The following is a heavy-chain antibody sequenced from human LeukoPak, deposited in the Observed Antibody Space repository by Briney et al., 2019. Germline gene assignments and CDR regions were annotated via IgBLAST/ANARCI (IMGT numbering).Heavy chain of an antibody. D-gene: IGHD3-10*01. CDR1: GFTFSSYG. CDR3: AKVDLGYGSGDSDY. V-gene: IGHV3-23*01. CDR2: IRSSDDST. J-gene: IGHJ4*02. Sequence: GGSLRLSCAASGFTFSSYGMTWVRQAPGRGLEWVSYIRSSDDSTYYADSVKGRFTISRDTSKNTLFLQMNSLRAEDTAVYYCAKVDLGYGSGDSDYWGQGTLVTVSS.